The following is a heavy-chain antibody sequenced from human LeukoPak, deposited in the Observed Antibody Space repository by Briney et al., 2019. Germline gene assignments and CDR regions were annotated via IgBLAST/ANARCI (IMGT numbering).Heavy chain of an antibody. CDR3: AKGGITMAVGYFQH. D-gene: IGHD3-10*01. V-gene: IGHV3-33*06. J-gene: IGHJ1*01. CDR1: GFTFSSYG. Sequence: PGGSLRLSCAASGFTFSSYGMHWVRQAPGKGLEWVAVIWYDGSNKYYADSVKGRFTISRDNSKNTLYLQMNSLRAEDTAVYYCAKGGITMAVGYFQHWGQGTLVTVSS. CDR2: IWYDGSNK.